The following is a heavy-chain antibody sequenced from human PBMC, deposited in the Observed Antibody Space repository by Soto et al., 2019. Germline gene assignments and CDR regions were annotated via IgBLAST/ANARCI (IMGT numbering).Heavy chain of an antibody. D-gene: IGHD3-3*01. J-gene: IGHJ5*01. V-gene: IGHV3-53*01. CDR1: GFTVSGNY. CDR2: IYTGGTT. CDR3: ARERIGRGYYAGGFDS. Sequence: GGSLRLSCAASGFTVSGNYMSWVRQAPGKGLEWVSVIYTGGTTYYADSVKGRFTISRDNSKNTLYLQMNSLRAEDTAVYYCARERIGRGYYAGGFDSWGQGTLVTVSS.